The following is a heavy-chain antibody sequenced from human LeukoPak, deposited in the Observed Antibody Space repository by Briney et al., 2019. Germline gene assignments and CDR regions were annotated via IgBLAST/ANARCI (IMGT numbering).Heavy chain of an antibody. CDR2: IVPIFGTA. J-gene: IGHJ4*02. V-gene: IGHV1-69*01. Sequence: SVKVSCKASGGTFSSYAISWVRQAPGQGLEWMGGIVPIFGTANYAQKFQGRVTITADESTSTAYMELSSLRSEDTAVYYCARDPVGATQGFFDYWGQGTLVTVSS. CDR3: ARDPVGATQGFFDY. D-gene: IGHD1-26*01. CDR1: GGTFSSYA.